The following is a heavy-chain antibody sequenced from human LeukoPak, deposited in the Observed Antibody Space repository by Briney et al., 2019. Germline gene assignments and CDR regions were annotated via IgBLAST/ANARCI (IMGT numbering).Heavy chain of an antibody. CDR1: GYSISSGYY. CDR2: IYHSGST. D-gene: IGHD1-26*01. CDR3: AREPDSGSYCTFDY. Sequence: PSETLSLTCTVSGYSISSGYYWGWIRQPPGKGLEWIGSIYHSGSTYYNPSLKSRVTMSVDTSKNQFSLKLSSVTAADTAVYYCAREPDSGSYCTFDYWGQGTLVTVSS. V-gene: IGHV4-38-2*02. J-gene: IGHJ4*02.